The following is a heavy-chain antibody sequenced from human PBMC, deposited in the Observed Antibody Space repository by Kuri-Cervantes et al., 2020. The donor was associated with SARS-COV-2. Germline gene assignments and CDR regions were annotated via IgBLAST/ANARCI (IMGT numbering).Heavy chain of an antibody. CDR3: ARDTAMVRYFDL. J-gene: IGHJ2*01. V-gene: IGHV3-21*04. CDR2: IGASGDYI. CDR1: GFTFNSYS. Sequence: GESLKISCAASGFTFNSYSVNWVRQAPGKGPEWASSIGASGDYIKYADSVKGRFTISRDNAKNSLYLQMNSLRAEDTAVYYCARDTAMVRYFDLWGRGTLVTVSS. D-gene: IGHD5-18*01.